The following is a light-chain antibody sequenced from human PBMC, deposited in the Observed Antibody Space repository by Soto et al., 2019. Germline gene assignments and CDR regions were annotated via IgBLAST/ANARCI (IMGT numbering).Light chain of an antibody. CDR2: VAS. CDR1: QSVYSN. J-gene: IGKJ4*01. CDR3: QQYNASPLS. Sequence: EIVMTQSPATLSVSPGERVTLSCRASQSVYSNLAWYKQKPGQTTKLLIYVASTRATGIPARFSGSGSGTEFTPTISSLQSEDFAVYYCQQYNASPLSFGGGTKVEFK. V-gene: IGKV3-15*01.